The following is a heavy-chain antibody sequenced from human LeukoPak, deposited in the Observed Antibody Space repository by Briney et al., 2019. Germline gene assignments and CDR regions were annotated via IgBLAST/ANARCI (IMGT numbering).Heavy chain of an antibody. V-gene: IGHV3-7*01. J-gene: IGHJ4*02. D-gene: IGHD5-24*01. CDR1: GFTFSSYW. CDR2: IKQDGSDK. CDR3: ARARRDGYNSDY. Sequence: GGSLRLSCAASGFTFSSYWMTWVRQTPGKGLEWVANIKQDGSDKYYVDSVKGRFTISRDNAKNSLYLQMNSLRAEDTAVYHCARARRDGYNSDYWGQGTLVTVSS.